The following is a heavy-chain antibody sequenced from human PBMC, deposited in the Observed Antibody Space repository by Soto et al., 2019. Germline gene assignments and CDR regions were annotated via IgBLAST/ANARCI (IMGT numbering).Heavy chain of an antibody. V-gene: IGHV3-73*01. CDR3: TPHCGSTSCYPHDAFDI. J-gene: IGHJ3*02. CDR1: GFTFSGSA. Sequence: PGGSLRLSCAASGFTFSGSAMHWVRQASGKGLEWVGRIRSKANSYATAYAASVKGRFTISRDDSKNTAYLQMNSLKTEDTAVYYCTPHCGSTSCYPHDAFDIWGQGTMVTVSS. CDR2: IRSKANSYAT. D-gene: IGHD2-2*01.